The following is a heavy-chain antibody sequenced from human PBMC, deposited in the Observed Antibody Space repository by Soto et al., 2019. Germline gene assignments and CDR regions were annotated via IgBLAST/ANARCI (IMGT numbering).Heavy chain of an antibody. Sequence: PGETLKISCKGSGYSFTIYCIGWVHQRPRKGLEWMGIIYPGDSDTRYSPSFQGQVTISAGKSISTAYLQWSSLKASDTAMYYCASLNYYDSSGYGPDAFGIWGQGTMVTVSS. V-gene: IGHV5-51*07. D-gene: IGHD3-22*01. CDR2: IYPGDSDT. J-gene: IGHJ3*02. CDR1: GYSFTIYC. CDR3: ASLNYYDSSGYGPDAFGI.